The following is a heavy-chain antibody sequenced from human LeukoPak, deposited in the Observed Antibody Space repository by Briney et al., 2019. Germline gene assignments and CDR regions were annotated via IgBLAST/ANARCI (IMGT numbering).Heavy chain of an antibody. CDR2: ISYDGSNK. D-gene: IGHD2-15*01. CDR3: ARDGERYCSGGSCYFTNWFDP. CDR1: GFTFSSYA. J-gene: IGHJ5*02. V-gene: IGHV3-30-3*01. Sequence: GRSLRLSCAASGFTFSSYAMHWVRQAPGKGLEWVAVISYDGSNKYYADSVKGRFTISRDTSKNTLYLQMNSLRAEDTAVYYCARDGERYCSGGSCYFTNWFDPWGQGTLVTVSS.